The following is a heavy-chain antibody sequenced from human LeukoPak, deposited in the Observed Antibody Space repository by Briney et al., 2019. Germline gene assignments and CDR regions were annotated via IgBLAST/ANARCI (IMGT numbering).Heavy chain of an antibody. CDR2: IGDSGDNT. CDR3: AKEGYYYGGSGYYLFEH. D-gene: IGHD3-22*01. J-gene: IGHJ4*02. CDR1: GFTFSNYA. Sequence: GGSLRLSCAASGFTFSNYAMNWIRQAPGKGLEWVSGIGDSGDNTYYADSVKGRFTISRDNSKNTLYLQMASLRAEDTAVYYCAKEGYYYGGSGYYLFEHWGQGTLVTVSS. V-gene: IGHV3-23*01.